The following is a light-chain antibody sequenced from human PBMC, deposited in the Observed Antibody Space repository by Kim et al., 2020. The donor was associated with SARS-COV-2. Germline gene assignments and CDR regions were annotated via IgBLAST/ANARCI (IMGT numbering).Light chain of an antibody. CDR2: EDN. CDR3: QSYDSSSWV. CDR1: SGSIASNY. Sequence: GKTVTISCTRSSGSIASNYVQGYQQRPGSAPTTVIYEDNQRPSGVPDRFSGSIDSSSNSASLTISGLKTEDEADYYCQSYDSSSWVFGGGTKLTVL. V-gene: IGLV6-57*03. J-gene: IGLJ3*02.